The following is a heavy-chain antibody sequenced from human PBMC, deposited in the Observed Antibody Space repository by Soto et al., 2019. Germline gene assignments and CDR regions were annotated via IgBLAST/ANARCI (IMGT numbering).Heavy chain of an antibody. CDR1: GYTFTSYD. Sequence: QVQLVQSGAEVKKPGASVKVSCKASGYTFTSYDINWVRQATGQGLEWMGWVNPNSGNTGYAQKFQGRVTLTTNPSISAAYMELSSLRSADTAVYYCARWPDGYYYYGMDVWGQGTRVTGSS. J-gene: IGHJ6*02. V-gene: IGHV1-8*01. CDR3: ARWPDGYYYYGMDV. CDR2: VNPNSGNT.